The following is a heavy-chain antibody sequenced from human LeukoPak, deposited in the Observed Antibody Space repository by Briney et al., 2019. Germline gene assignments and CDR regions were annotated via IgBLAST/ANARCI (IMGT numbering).Heavy chain of an antibody. CDR1: AFTLSAFA. V-gene: IGHV3-30-3*01. D-gene: IGHD2-15*01. Sequence: GGSLTLSCAASAFTLSAFAMHCARQAPGKGLEWEAAISYDASNKYYAVSVRGRFTISRDNSRNTLFLQMNSLRADDTDMYYCVIDPFTCSGGSCYYYDYWGQGTLVTVSS. CDR3: VIDPFTCSGGSCYYYDY. J-gene: IGHJ4*02. CDR2: ISYDASNK.